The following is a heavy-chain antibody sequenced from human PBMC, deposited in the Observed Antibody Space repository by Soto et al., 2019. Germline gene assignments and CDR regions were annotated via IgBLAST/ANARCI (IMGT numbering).Heavy chain of an antibody. V-gene: IGHV3-30-3*01. CDR3: ARDDIHQWFGVVSDGMDV. Sequence: GGSLRLSCAASGFTFSSYAMHWVRQAPGKGLEWVAVISYDGSNKYYADSVKGRFTISRDNSKNTLYLQMNSLRAEDTAVYYCARDDIHQWFGVVSDGMDVWGQGTTVTVSS. D-gene: IGHD3-10*01. CDR2: ISYDGSNK. J-gene: IGHJ6*02. CDR1: GFTFSSYA.